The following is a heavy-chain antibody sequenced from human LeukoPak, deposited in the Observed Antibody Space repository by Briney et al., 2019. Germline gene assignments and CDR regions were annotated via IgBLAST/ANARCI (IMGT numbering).Heavy chain of an antibody. Sequence: PGGSLRLSCAASGFTFRSYSMHCVRQAPGKGLEWVSYITSSSPTIYYADSVKGRFTISRDNAKNSLYLQMNSLRDEDTALYYCARDALGGFDHLGQGTLVTVSS. CDR2: ITSSSPTI. V-gene: IGHV3-48*02. D-gene: IGHD3-10*01. CDR3: ARDALGGFDH. J-gene: IGHJ4*02. CDR1: GFTFRSYS.